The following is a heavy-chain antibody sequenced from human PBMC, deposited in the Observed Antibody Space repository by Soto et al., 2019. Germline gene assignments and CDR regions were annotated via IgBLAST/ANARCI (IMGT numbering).Heavy chain of an antibody. CDR1: GFTFSDYA. D-gene: IGHD6-19*01. J-gene: IGHJ6*04. CDR2: LTGSGGST. Sequence: PGWSLRLSCATSGFTFSDYAMNWVRQAPGEGLAWVSSLTGSGGSTYYAESVKGRFTISRDNSKNTLYLQMNGLRAEDTALYYCAKDLTSAMDSSGWLDVWGKGTTGSVYS. CDR3: AKDLTSAMDSSGWLDV. V-gene: IGHV3-23*01.